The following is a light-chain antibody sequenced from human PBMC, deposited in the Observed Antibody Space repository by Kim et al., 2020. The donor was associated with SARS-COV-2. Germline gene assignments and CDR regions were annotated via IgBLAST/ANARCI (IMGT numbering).Light chain of an antibody. J-gene: IGKJ2*01. V-gene: IGKV3-20*01. CDR1: QSVSSFY. CDR2: AAS. Sequence: EIVLTQSPGTLSLSPGERATLSCRASQSVSSFYLGWYQQKPGQAPRLLIYAASSRATGIPDRFSGSGSGTDFTLTISRLEPEDFAVYYCQQYGSSPPYTFGQGTKLEIK. CDR3: QQYGSSPPYT.